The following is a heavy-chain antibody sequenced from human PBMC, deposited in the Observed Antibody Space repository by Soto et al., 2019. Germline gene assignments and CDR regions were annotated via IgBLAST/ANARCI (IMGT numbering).Heavy chain of an antibody. CDR1: GFTFGDYA. CDR2: IRSKAYGGTT. V-gene: IGHV3-49*03. Sequence: GGSLRLSCTASGFTFGDYAMSWFRQAPGKGLEWVGFIRSKAYGGTTEYAASVKGRFTISRDDSKSIAYLQMNSLKTEDTAVYYCTRDCSPDILATIFLGYYYYYGMHVWGQGTTVTVS. CDR3: TRDCSPDILATIFLGYYYYYGMHV. J-gene: IGHJ6*02. D-gene: IGHD5-12*01.